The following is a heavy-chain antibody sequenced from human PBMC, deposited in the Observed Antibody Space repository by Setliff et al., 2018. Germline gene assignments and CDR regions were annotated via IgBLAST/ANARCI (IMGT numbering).Heavy chain of an antibody. D-gene: IGHD1-7*01. CDR3: ARDQFRNSGGLYS. CDR2: ISGSGTST. Sequence: ETLSLTCTVSGLSLSSTTYYWAWVRQSPGKGLEWVSGISGSGTSTNFADSVKGRFTISRDNSKNTLYLQMSSLRADDTAMYYCARDQFRNSGGLYSWGQGTLVTVSS. CDR1: GLSLSSTTYY. V-gene: IGHV3-23*01. J-gene: IGHJ5*02.